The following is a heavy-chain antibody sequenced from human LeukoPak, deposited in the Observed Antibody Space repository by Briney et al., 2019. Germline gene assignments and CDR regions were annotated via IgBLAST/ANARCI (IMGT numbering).Heavy chain of an antibody. CDR3: ARVTRAYNYGSDF. D-gene: IGHD5-18*01. Sequence: SETLSLTCTVSGGSISSYYWSWIRQPPGKGLEWIGYIYYIGSTNYNPSLMSRVTILVDTSKNQFSLKLSSVTAADTALYYCARVTRAYNYGSDFWGQGTLVTVSS. CDR2: IYYIGST. CDR1: GGSISSYY. V-gene: IGHV4-59*01. J-gene: IGHJ4*01.